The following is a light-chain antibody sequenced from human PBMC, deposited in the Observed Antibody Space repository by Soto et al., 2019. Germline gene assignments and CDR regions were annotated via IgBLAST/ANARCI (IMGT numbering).Light chain of an antibody. Sequence: EIVLTQSPGTLSLSPGERATLSCRASQSVSSSYLAWYQQKPGQAPRLLISGASSRATGIPDRFSGSGSGTDFTLTISRLEPEDFAVYYCQQYGGSRAFGQGTKVDIK. CDR2: GAS. CDR3: QQYGGSRA. CDR1: QSVSSSY. V-gene: IGKV3-20*01. J-gene: IGKJ1*01.